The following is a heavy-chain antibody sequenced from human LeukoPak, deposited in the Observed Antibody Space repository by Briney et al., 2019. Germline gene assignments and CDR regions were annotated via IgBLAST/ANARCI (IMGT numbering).Heavy chain of an antibody. J-gene: IGHJ6*02. V-gene: IGHV1-46*01. CDR1: GYTFTSYY. Sequence: GASVKVSCKASGYTFTSYYMHWVRQAPGQGLEWMGIINPSGGSTSYAQKFQGRVTMTRDTSTSTVYMELSSLRSEDTAVYYCAKEYFTNGVFYTTPDLYFYYHGKDVWGQGTTVHVSS. CDR2: INPSGGST. CDR3: AKEYFTNGVFYTTPDLYFYYHGKDV. D-gene: IGHD2-8*01.